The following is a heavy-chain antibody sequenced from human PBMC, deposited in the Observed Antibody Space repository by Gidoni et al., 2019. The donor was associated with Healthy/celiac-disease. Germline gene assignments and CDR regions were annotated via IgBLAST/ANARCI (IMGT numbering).Heavy chain of an antibody. Sequence: QVQLQESGPGLVKPSETLSLTCTVSGGSISRYYWSWIRQPPGKGLEWIGYIYYSGSTNYNPSLKSRVTISVDTSKNQCSLKLSSVTAADTAVYYCARAASHYDFWSGYFHDAFDIWGQGTMVTVSS. CDR2: IYYSGST. V-gene: IGHV4-59*01. D-gene: IGHD3-3*01. CDR3: ARAASHYDFWSGYFHDAFDI. CDR1: GGSISRYY. J-gene: IGHJ3*02.